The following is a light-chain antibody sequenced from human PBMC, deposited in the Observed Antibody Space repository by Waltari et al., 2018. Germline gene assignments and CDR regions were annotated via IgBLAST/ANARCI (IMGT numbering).Light chain of an antibody. CDR1: STALGVSNY. CDR3: ASFAGSNNL. V-gene: IGLV2-8*01. Sequence: QSALTQPPSASGSPGQSVTISCTATSTALGVSNYVSWYQQPPGKAPKLLIYEVTERPSGVPDRFSGSKSGNTASLTVSGLQGEDEADYYCASFAGSNNLFGGGTKLTVL. CDR2: EVT. J-gene: IGLJ2*01.